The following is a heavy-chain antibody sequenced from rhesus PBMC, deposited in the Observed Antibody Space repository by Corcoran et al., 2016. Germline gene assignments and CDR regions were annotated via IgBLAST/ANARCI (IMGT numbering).Heavy chain of an antibody. CDR2: ISYSGST. CDR1: GYSISSGYG. CDR3: ARDWERQPFDY. V-gene: IGHV4-122*02. Sequence: QLQLQESGPGLVKPSETLSLTCAVSGYSISSGYGWSWIRQPLGKGLEWIGYISYSGSTSYNPSLKSRVTISRDTSKNQFSLKLSSVTAADTAVYYCARDWERQPFDYWGQGVLVTVSS. D-gene: IGHD6-25*01. J-gene: IGHJ4*01.